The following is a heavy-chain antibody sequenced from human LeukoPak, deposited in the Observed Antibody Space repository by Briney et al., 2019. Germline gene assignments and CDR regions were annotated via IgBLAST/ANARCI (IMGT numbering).Heavy chain of an antibody. Sequence: ASVKVSCKASGGTFSSYAISWVLQAPGQGLEWMGRIIPIFGTANYAQKFQGRVTITTDESTSTAYMELSSLRSEDTAVYYCARDPSGYDFWFDPWGQGTLVTVSS. D-gene: IGHD5-12*01. CDR1: GGTFSSYA. CDR2: IIPIFGTA. V-gene: IGHV1-69*05. J-gene: IGHJ5*02. CDR3: ARDPSGYDFWFDP.